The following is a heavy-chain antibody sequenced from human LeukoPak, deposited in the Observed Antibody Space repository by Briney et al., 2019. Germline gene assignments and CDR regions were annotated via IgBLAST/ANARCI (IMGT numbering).Heavy chain of an antibody. CDR1: GGSISSGSYY. J-gene: IGHJ6*03. Sequence: SQTLSLTCTVSGGSISSGSYYWSWIRQPAGKGLEWIGRIYTSGSTNYNPSLKSRVTISVDTSKNQFSLKLSSVTAADTAVYYCAREGLGYCTNGVCYETNYYYYYYMDVWGKGTTVTVSS. CDR3: AREGLGYCTNGVCYETNYYYYYYMDV. V-gene: IGHV4-61*02. D-gene: IGHD2-8*01. CDR2: IYTSGST.